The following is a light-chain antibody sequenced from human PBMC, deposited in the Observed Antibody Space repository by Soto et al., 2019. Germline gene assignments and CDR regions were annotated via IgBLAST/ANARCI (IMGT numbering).Light chain of an antibody. J-gene: IGKJ2*01. CDR2: GAS. CDR3: QQSYSLPRT. Sequence: DIQMTQFPSSLSASVGDRVTITCRASENIGKYLIWYQQKPGKAPNVLIYGASNLQFGVSSRFSGDGFGTDFTLTVSSLRPDDFAIYYCQQSYSLPRTFGQGTKVE. CDR1: ENIGKY. V-gene: IGKV1-39*01.